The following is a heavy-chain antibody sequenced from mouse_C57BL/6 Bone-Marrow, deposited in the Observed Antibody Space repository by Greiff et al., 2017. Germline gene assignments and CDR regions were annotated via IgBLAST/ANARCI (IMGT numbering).Heavy chain of an antibody. J-gene: IGHJ2*01. CDR1: GFTFSSYA. Sequence: EVKLEESGGGLVKPGASLKLSCAASGFTFSSYAMSWVRQTPEKRLEWVATISDGGSYTYYTDNVKDRFTISRDNAKNNQYLQMSHLKSEDTAMYYCARDRGQRRLNDFDYWGQGTTLTVSS. D-gene: IGHD3-2*02. V-gene: IGHV5-4*01. CDR3: ARDRGQRRLNDFDY. CDR2: ISDGGSYT.